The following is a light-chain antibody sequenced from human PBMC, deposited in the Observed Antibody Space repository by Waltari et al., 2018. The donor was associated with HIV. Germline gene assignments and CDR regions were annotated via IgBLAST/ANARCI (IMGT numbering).Light chain of an antibody. CDR2: GAS. V-gene: IGKV3-20*01. J-gene: IGKJ2*01. CDR3: QQYGSSPKT. CDR1: QSLSSSY. Sequence: EIVLTQSPGTLSLSPGERATPSCRASQSLSSSYLAWYQQKPGQAPRLLVYGASHRATDIPDRFSGSGSGTDFALTISRVETEDFAVYYCQQYGSSPKTFGQGTKLEIK.